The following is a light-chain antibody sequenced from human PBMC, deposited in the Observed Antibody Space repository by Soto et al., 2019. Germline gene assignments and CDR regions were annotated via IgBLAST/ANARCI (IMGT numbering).Light chain of an antibody. Sequence: DIVMTQSPDSLAVSLGERATINCKSSQSVLYSSNNKNYLAWYQQKPGQPPKLLIYWASTRESGVPYRFSGSGSGTDFTLTISSREAEDVAVYYCQQYYSTPLTFSGGTKVEIK. CDR1: QSVLYSSNNKNY. V-gene: IGKV4-1*01. CDR2: WAS. J-gene: IGKJ4*02. CDR3: QQYYSTPLT.